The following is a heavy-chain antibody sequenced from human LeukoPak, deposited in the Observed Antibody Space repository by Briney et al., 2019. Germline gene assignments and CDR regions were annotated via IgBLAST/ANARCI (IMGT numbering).Heavy chain of an antibody. J-gene: IGHJ5*02. Sequence: SETLSLTCTVSGYSISSGYYWAWIRQPPGKGLEWIASIYYSGSTYYNPSLKSRVTISIDTAKNQFSLRLNSVAAADTAVYYCARHFLSPDYYYPWGQGTQVTVSS. V-gene: IGHV4-38-2*02. CDR3: ARHFLSPDYYYP. CDR2: IYYSGST. D-gene: IGHD2-21*02. CDR1: GYSISSGYY.